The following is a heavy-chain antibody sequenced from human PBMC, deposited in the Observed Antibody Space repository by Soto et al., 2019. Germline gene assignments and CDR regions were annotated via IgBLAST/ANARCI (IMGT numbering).Heavy chain of an antibody. J-gene: IGHJ4*02. CDR2: IYPSDSDT. V-gene: IGHV5-51*01. Sequence: GESLKISCNGSGYNFASHWICWVRQTPWKGLEWMGTIYPSDSDTRYSPSFQGQVSISADKSINTAYLQWSSLKASDTAIYFCVRRSDFDISGYSDFDYWGQGTRVTVSS. CDR3: VRRSDFDISGYSDFDY. D-gene: IGHD5-12*01. CDR1: GYNFASHW.